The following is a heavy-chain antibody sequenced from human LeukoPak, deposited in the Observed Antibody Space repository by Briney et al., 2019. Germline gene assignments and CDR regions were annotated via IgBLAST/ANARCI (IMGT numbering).Heavy chain of an antibody. J-gene: IGHJ4*02. Sequence: GGSLRLSCSASGFTFSDYDMNWIRQAPGKGLEWISAISGRSSHAYYGDTVKGRFSISRDNAKNLLYLQMNGLGAEDTAVYYCGRAFPPLRTSSAGDLWGQGTLVTVSS. CDR2: ISGRSSHA. D-gene: IGHD3-16*01. CDR1: GFTFSDYD. V-gene: IGHV3-21*06. CDR3: GRAFPPLRTSSAGDL.